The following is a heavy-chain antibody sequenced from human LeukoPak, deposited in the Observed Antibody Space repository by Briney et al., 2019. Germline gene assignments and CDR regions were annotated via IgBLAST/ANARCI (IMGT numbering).Heavy chain of an antibody. CDR1: GYTFTGYY. Sequence: GASVKVSCKASGYTFTGYYMYWVRQAPGHGLEWMGWINPNSGGTNYAQKFQGRVTMTRDTSISTAYMELSRLRSDDTAVYYCARDIDTFHYDILTGYYSWGQGTLVTVSS. CDR2: INPNSGGT. J-gene: IGHJ5*02. CDR3: ARDIDTFHYDILTGYYS. D-gene: IGHD3-9*01. V-gene: IGHV1-2*02.